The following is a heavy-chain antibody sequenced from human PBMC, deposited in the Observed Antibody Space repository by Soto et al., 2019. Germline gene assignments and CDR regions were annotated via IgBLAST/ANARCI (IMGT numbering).Heavy chain of an antibody. J-gene: IGHJ4*02. D-gene: IGHD6-19*01. CDR1: GVSISSVSISSNY. V-gene: IGHV4-61*01. CDR2: IPYSGNT. CDR3: ARIPYSSASFDY. Sequence: SETLSLTCTVSGVSISSVSISSNYWGWIRQPPGKGLEYIGSIPYSGNTNYNPSLKSRVSISVDTSKNQFSLKLTSVTAADTAVYYCARIPYSSASFDYWGQGILVAVCS.